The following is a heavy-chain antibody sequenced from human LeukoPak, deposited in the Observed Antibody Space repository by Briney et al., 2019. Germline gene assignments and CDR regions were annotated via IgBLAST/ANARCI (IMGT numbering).Heavy chain of an antibody. Sequence: SETLFLTCTVSGGSISSGGYYWSWIRQHPGKGLEWMGYIYYSGSTYYNPSLKSRATISVDTSKNQFSLKLSSVTAADTAVYYCARGFGEFLYWFDPWGQGTLVTVSS. CDR1: GGSISSGGYY. CDR3: ARGFGEFLYWFDP. CDR2: IYYSGST. J-gene: IGHJ5*02. V-gene: IGHV4-31*03. D-gene: IGHD3-10*01.